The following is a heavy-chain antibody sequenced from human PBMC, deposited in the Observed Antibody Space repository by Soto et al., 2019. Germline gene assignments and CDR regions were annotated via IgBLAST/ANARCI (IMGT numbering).Heavy chain of an antibody. CDR3: ARGTLHYYAISAWFDP. J-gene: IGHJ5*02. CDR2: INPNSGGT. CDR1: GYTFTGYY. Sequence: ASVKVSFKASGYTFTGYYMHWVRQAPGQGLEWMGWINPNSGGTNYAQKFQGRVTMTRDTSISTAYMELSRLRSDDTAVYYCARGTLHYYAISAWFDPWGQGTLVTVSS. V-gene: IGHV1-2*02. D-gene: IGHD3-9*01.